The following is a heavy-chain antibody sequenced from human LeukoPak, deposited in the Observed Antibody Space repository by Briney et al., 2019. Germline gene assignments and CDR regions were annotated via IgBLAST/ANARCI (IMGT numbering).Heavy chain of an antibody. J-gene: IGHJ4*02. Sequence: PSETLSLTCAVYGGSFSGYYWSWIRQPPGEGLEWIGEMNHSRNTNDNPSLKSQAAISVDTSKTQTSLKLRSVTAAATAVYYTARGGHSYGYVTRPPDYWGQGTLVTASS. D-gene: IGHD5-18*01. CDR2: MNHSRNT. CDR3: ARGGHSYGYVTRPPDY. V-gene: IGHV4-34*04. CDR1: GGSFSGYY.